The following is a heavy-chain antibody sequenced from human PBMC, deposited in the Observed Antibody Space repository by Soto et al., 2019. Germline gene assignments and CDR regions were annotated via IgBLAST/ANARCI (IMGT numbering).Heavy chain of an antibody. CDR2: INHSGST. Sequence: SETLSLTCAVYGGSFSGYYWSWIRQPPGKGLEWIGEINHSGSTNYNPSLKSRVTISVDTSKNQFSLKLSSVTAADTAVYYCARGGTGTTVFYYYYYMDVWGKGTTVTVSS. J-gene: IGHJ6*03. D-gene: IGHD1-1*01. CDR1: GGSFSGYY. V-gene: IGHV4-34*01. CDR3: ARGGTGTTVFYYYYYMDV.